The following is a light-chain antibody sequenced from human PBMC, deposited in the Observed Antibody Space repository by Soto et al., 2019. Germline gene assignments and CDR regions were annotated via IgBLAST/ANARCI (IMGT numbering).Light chain of an antibody. J-gene: IGKJ5*01. CDR3: QQYYSAPIT. V-gene: IGKV4-1*01. CDR1: QSVFSSSSDKNF. CDR2: WAS. Sequence: IVMTQSPDSLAVSLCETATINCKSRQSVFSSSSDKNFLGWYQQKRGQPPKLLIYWASTRQSGVLDRFSGSGSGTDFTLTISSLQAEDVEVYYCQQYYSAPITFGQGTRLEIK.